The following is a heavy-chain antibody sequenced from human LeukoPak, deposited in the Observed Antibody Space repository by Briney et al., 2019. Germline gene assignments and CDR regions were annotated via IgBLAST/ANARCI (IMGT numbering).Heavy chain of an antibody. CDR2: INPNSGGT. CDR1: GYTFTGYY. V-gene: IGHV1-2*06. J-gene: IGHJ6*02. Sequence: ASVKVSCKASGYTFTGYYMHWVRQAPGQGLEWMGRINPNSGGTNYAQKFQGRVTMTRDTSISTAYMELSRLRSDDTAVYYSARGDPGYCSSTSCYLHYYGMDVWGQGTTVTVSS. D-gene: IGHD2-2*01. CDR3: ARGDPGYCSSTSCYLHYYGMDV.